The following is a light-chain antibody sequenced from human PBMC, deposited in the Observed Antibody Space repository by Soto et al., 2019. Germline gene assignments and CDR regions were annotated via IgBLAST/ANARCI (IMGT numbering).Light chain of an antibody. J-gene: IGKJ4*01. V-gene: IGKV3-20*01. Sequence: EVILTQSPGTLSLSPGERGTLSCRASQSINSAHLVWYQQKPGQAPRLLIYGAYSRATGIPDRFSGSGSGTDFTLTISRLEPEDFDVYYCQHYDGSPLTFGGGTKVELK. CDR3: QHYDGSPLT. CDR2: GAY. CDR1: QSINSAH.